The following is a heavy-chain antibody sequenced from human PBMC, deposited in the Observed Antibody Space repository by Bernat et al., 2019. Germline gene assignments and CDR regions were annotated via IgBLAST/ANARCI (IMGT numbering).Heavy chain of an antibody. CDR2: ISYDGSNK. D-gene: IGHD4-23*01. CDR3: AREAAVVGLYYFDY. CDR1: GFTFSSYA. J-gene: IGHJ4*02. Sequence: QVQLVESGGGVVQPGRSLRLSCAASGFTFSSYAMHWVRQAPGKGLEWVAVISYDGSNKYYADSVKGRFTISRDNSKNTLYLQMNSLRAEDTAVYYCAREAAVVGLYYFDYWGQGTLVTVSS. V-gene: IGHV3-30-3*01.